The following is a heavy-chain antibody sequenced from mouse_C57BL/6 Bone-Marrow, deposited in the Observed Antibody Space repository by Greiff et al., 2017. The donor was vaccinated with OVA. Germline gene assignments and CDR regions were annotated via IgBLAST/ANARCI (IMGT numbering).Heavy chain of an antibody. D-gene: IGHD2-1*01. J-gene: IGHJ3*01. CDR1: GYTFTSYW. V-gene: IGHV1-64*01. Sequence: QVQLQQPGAELVKPGASVKLSCKASGYTFTSYWMHWVKQRPGQGLEWIGMIHPNSGSTNYNEKFKSKATLTVDKSSSTAYMQLSSLTSEDSAVYYCARGGTIYYGNPAWFAYWGQGTLVTVPA. CDR3: ARGGTIYYGNPAWFAY. CDR2: IHPNSGST.